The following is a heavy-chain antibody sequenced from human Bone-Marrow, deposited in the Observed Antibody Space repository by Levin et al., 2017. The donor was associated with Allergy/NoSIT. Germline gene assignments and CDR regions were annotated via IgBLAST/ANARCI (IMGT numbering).Heavy chain of an antibody. V-gene: IGHV3-53*01. J-gene: IGHJ6*02. Sequence: HPGGSLRLSCAASGFTVSTNYFSWVRQAPGKGLEWVSLIYSDGRTYYADSVKGRFTISRDNSKNTLFLQMNSLRAEDTAVYYCARVLGSQSSYGMDVWGQGTTVTVSS. CDR2: IYSDGRT. D-gene: IGHD5-24*01. CDR1: GFTVSTNY. CDR3: ARVLGSQSSYGMDV.